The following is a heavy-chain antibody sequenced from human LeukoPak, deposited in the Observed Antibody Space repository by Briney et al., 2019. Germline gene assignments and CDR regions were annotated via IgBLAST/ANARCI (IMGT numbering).Heavy chain of an antibody. Sequence: SETLSLTCAVYGGSFSGYYWSWIRQPPGKGLEWIGEINHSGSTNYNPSLKSRVTISVDTSKNQFSLKLSSVTAADTAAYYCARSYYGSGSYYTRRPYYYGMDVWGQGTTVTVSS. J-gene: IGHJ6*02. V-gene: IGHV4-34*01. D-gene: IGHD3-10*01. CDR1: GGSFSGYY. CDR2: INHSGST. CDR3: ARSYYGSGSYYTRRPYYYGMDV.